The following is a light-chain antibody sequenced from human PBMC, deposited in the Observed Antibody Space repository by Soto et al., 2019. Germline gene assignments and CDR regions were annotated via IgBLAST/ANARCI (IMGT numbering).Light chain of an antibody. Sequence: QLVLTQPASVSGSPGQSITISCTGTSSDVGSYNLVSWYQQHTGKAPKLMIYEVSKRPSGVSNRFSGSKSGNTASLTISGLQAEDEADYYCCSYAGSSTVVFGGGTKLTVL. J-gene: IGLJ2*01. CDR2: EVS. V-gene: IGLV2-23*02. CDR3: CSYAGSSTVV. CDR1: SSDVGSYNL.